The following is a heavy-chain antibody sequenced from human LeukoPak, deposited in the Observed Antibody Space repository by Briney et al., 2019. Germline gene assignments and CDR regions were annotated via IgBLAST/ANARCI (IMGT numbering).Heavy chain of an antibody. V-gene: IGHV3-7*01. J-gene: IGHJ3*02. CDR1: GFTFSSYW. Sequence: SGGSLRLSSAASGFTFSSYWMSWVRQAPGKGLEWVGNINEDGSGKSYVDSVKGRFTISRDNAKNSLYLQMNSLRAEDTAVYYCARDGRVGATKAFDIWGQGTMVTVSS. D-gene: IGHD2-15*01. CDR3: ARDGRVGATKAFDI. CDR2: INEDGSGK.